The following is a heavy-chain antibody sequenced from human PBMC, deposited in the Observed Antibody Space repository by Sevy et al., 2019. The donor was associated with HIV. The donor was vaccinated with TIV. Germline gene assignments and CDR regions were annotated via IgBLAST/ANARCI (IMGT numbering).Heavy chain of an antibody. J-gene: IGHJ3*01. CDR2: TGGRGGAT. CDR1: GFPFSSYA. CDR3: AKDVVAVVGDAIDV. Sequence: GGSLRLSCAASGFPFSSYAMNWVRQGPGKGLEWVSATGGRGGATYYADSVKGRFNISRDNSKNTLYLQMDSLRAEDKAVYYCAKDVVAVVGDAIDVWGQGTMVTVSS. D-gene: IGHD2-15*01. V-gene: IGHV3-23*01.